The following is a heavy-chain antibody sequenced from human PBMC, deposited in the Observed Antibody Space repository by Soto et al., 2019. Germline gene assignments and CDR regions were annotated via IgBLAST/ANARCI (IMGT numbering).Heavy chain of an antibody. CDR3: ARDGFDY. CDR1: GFTFSSYA. J-gene: IGHJ4*01. V-gene: IGHV3-64*01. Sequence: EVQLVESGGGLVQPGGSLRLSCAASGFTFSSYAMHWVRQAPGKGLEYVSAISSNGGSTYYANSVKGRFTISRDNSKNTLYLQMVSLRAEDMAVYYCARDGFDYWGHGTLVTVSS. CDR2: ISSNGGST.